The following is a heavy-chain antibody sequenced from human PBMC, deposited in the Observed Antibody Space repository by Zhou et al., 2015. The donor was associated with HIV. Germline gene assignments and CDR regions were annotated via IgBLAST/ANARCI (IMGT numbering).Heavy chain of an antibody. V-gene: IGHV1-24*01. CDR3: AIGYCSGGSCQRYFQH. J-gene: IGHJ1*01. CDR1: GYTLTELS. CDR2: FDPEDGET. D-gene: IGHD2-15*01. Sequence: QVQLVQSGAEVRKPGASVKVSCKVSGYTLTELSMHWVRQAPGKGLEWMGGFDPEDGETIYAQKFQGRVTMTEDTSTDTAYMELSSLRSEDTAVYYCAIGYCSGGSCQRYFQHWGQGTLVTVSS.